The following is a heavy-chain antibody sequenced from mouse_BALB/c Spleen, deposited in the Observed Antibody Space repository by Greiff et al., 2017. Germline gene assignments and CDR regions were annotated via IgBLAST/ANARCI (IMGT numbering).Heavy chain of an antibody. CDR2: IYPGDGDT. D-gene: IGHD2-14*01. Sequence: QVQLQQSGAELARPGASVKLSCKASGYTFTSYWMQWVKQRPGQGLEWIGAIYPGDGDTRYTQKFKGKATLTADKSSSTAYMQLSSLASEDSAVYYCARYGYYRYDAWFAYWGQGTLVTVSA. V-gene: IGHV1-87*01. CDR3: ARYGYYRYDAWFAY. J-gene: IGHJ3*01. CDR1: GYTFTSYW.